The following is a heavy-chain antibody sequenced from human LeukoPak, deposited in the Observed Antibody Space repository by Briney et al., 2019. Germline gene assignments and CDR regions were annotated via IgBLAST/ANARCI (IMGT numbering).Heavy chain of an antibody. D-gene: IGHD5-18*01. CDR1: GGSISSYY. V-gene: IGHV4-4*07. Sequence: SETLSLTCSVSGGSISSYYWSWIRQPPGKGLDWIGRIYTSRSTNYNPSLKSRVTMSVDTSKNQCSLKRSSVTAADTAVYYCARGDTAMPYGGCYLDLWGRGTLFTVSP. CDR3: ARGDTAMPYGGCYLDL. CDR2: IYTSRST. J-gene: IGHJ2*01.